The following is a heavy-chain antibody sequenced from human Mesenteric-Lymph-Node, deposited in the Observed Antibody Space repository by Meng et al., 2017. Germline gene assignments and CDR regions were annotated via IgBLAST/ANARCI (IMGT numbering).Heavy chain of an antibody. CDR2: INTDGSTT. D-gene: IGHD3-3*01. V-gene: IGHV3-74*01. CDR3: ARKHGWRNLYYYYGMDV. CDR1: GFTFSGHW. Sequence: GGSLRLSCAASGFTFSGHWMHWVRQAPGKGLVWVSRINTDGSTTTYADSVKGRFTISRDNAKNTLYLQMNSLRAEDTAVYYCARKHGWRNLYYYYGMDVWGQGTTVTVSS. J-gene: IGHJ6*02.